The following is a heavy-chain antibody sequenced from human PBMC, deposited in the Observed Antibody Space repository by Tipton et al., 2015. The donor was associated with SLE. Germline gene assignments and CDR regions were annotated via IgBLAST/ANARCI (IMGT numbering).Heavy chain of an antibody. D-gene: IGHD6-13*01. CDR1: GGSISSYY. V-gene: IGHV4-59*01. J-gene: IGHJ3*02. Sequence: GLVKPSETLSLTCTVSGGSISSYYWTWIRQPPGKGLEWIGYVYYSGSTKYNPSVKSRVTMSVDTSKNQFSLNLSSVTAADTAMYYCARDSSSWGGAFDIWGQGTMITVSS. CDR2: VYYSGST. CDR3: ARDSSSWGGAFDI.